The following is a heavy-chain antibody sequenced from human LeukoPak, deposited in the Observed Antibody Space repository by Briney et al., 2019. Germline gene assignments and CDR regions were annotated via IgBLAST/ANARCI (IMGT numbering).Heavy chain of an antibody. Sequence: ASVKVSCKVSGYTLTELSMHWVRQAPGKGLEWMGGFDPEDGETIYAQKFRGRVTMTEDTSTDTAYMELSSLRSEDTAVYYCATAGYSSSWYMNYWGQGTLVTVSS. CDR2: FDPEDGET. J-gene: IGHJ4*02. CDR3: ATAGYSSSWYMNY. CDR1: GYTLTELS. D-gene: IGHD6-13*01. V-gene: IGHV1-24*01.